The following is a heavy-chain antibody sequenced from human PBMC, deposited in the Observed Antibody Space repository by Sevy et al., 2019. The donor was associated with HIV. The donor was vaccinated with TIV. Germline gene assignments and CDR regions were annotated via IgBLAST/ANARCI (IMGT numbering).Heavy chain of an antibody. CDR1: GDSISDYY. CDR3: ARGKVLTDY. J-gene: IGHJ4*02. Sequence: SEILSLSCNVSGDSISDYYWSWIRQSPWKGLAWIGYMSHSGSTNQNPSLKRRVTLSADTSKNQISLKLTFVTAADTAVYYCARGKVLTDYWGQGTLVTVSS. CDR2: MSHSGST. V-gene: IGHV4-59*01.